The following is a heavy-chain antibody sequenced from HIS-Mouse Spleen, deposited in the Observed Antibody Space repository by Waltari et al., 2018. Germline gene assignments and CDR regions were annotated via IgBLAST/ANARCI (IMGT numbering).Heavy chain of an antibody. CDR1: GLPLSTSGMC. J-gene: IGHJ4*02. D-gene: IGHD6-19*01. CDR3: ARIAEGYSSGWYAFDY. V-gene: IGHV2-70*15. Sequence: QVTLRESGPALVKPTQTLTLTCTFSGLPLSTSGMCLSWIRQLPGKALEWLARIDWDDDKYYSTALKTRLTISKDTSKNQVVLTMTNMDPVDTATYYCARIAEGYSSGWYAFDYWGQGTLVTVSS. CDR2: IDWDDDK.